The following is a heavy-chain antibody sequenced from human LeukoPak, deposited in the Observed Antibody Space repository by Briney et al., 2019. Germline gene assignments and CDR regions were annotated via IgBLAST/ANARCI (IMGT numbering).Heavy chain of an antibody. CDR1: GFTISSYW. CDR3: VRIGDKSGWFDY. V-gene: IGHV3-7*01. D-gene: IGHD6-19*01. CDR2: IKQDGSEK. Sequence: GGSLRLSCAGSGFTISSYWMSWVRQAPGKGLEWVASIKQDGSEKHYVDSVQGRFTISRDNARNSLYLQMNSLRAEDTAVYYCVRIGDKSGWFDYWGLGTLVTVSS. J-gene: IGHJ4*02.